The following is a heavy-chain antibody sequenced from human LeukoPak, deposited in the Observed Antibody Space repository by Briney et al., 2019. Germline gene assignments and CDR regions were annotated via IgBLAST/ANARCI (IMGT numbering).Heavy chain of an antibody. D-gene: IGHD6-19*01. V-gene: IGHV3-21*01. Sequence: GGSLRLSCAASGFTFSSYTMNWVRQAPGQGLEWVSSISSSISSIYYADTVKGGFTISRDNPKNSLYLQMYSLRAEDTAVYYCVRDEAYSSGRNDYGGQGTLVTVSS. CDR2: ISSSISSI. CDR1: GFTFSSYT. J-gene: IGHJ4*02. CDR3: VRDEAYSSGRNDY.